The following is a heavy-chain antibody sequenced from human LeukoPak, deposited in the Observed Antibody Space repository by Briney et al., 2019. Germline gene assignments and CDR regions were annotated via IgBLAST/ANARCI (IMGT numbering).Heavy chain of an antibody. CDR2: ISSSSSYI. J-gene: IGHJ4*02. Sequence: PGGSLRLSCAASGFTFSSYSMNWVRQAPGKGLEWVSSISSSSSYIYYADSVKGRFTISRDNAKNSLYLQMNSLRAEDTAVYYCARGTYYDSSGALYYFDYWGQGTLVTVSS. D-gene: IGHD3-22*01. CDR1: GFTFSSYS. CDR3: ARGTYYDSSGALYYFDY. V-gene: IGHV3-21*01.